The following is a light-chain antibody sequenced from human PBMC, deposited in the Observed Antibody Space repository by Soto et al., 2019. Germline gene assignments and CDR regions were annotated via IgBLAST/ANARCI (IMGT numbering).Light chain of an antibody. Sequence: QSALTQPASVSGSPGQSITISCPGTSSDIGDYNYVSWYQQHPGKAPKLMIYDVSNRPSGVSNRFSGSKSGNTASLTISGLQAEDEADYYCSSYTSSSTRVFGTGTKVPS. CDR3: SSYTSSSTRV. CDR1: SSDIGDYNY. V-gene: IGLV2-14*01. CDR2: DVS. J-gene: IGLJ1*01.